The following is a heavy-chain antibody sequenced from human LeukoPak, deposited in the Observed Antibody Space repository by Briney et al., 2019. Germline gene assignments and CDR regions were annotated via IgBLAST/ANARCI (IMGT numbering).Heavy chain of an antibody. J-gene: IGHJ5*02. Sequence: SSETLTLTCTVSGYSISSCYYWGWIRQPPGKGLELIWSIYYSGSTYYNPSVKSRVTISVDSSKNQFSLKLSSVSAADTAVYYCAGEYAGSGGEGWFDPWGQGTLVTVSS. D-gene: IGHD6-19*01. CDR1: GYSISSCYY. CDR3: AGEYAGSGGEGWFDP. CDR2: IYYSGST. V-gene: IGHV4-38-2*02.